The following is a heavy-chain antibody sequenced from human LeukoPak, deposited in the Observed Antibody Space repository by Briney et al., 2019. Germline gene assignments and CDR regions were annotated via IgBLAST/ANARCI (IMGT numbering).Heavy chain of an antibody. CDR3: ARDGYSGSYYRLYYFFMDV. D-gene: IGHD1-26*01. CDR1: KFTFNNYA. Sequence: GGSLRLSCLASKFTFNNYAMTWVRQAPGRGLEWVSSISGSGDNMDYADSVKGRFTISRDNSENTLYLQMNSLRGEDTAVYYCARDGYSGSYYRLYYFFMDVWGKGTTVTVSS. CDR2: ISGSGDNM. V-gene: IGHV3-23*01. J-gene: IGHJ6*03.